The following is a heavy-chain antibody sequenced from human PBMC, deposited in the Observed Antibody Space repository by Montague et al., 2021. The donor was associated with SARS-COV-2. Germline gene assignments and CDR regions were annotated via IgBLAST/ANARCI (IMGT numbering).Heavy chain of an antibody. CDR3: ARESGYSSGWRYYYVMDV. CDR2: LLLGKKT. V-gene: IGHV4-4*07. CDR1: GVVELRRR. J-gene: IGHJ6*02. D-gene: IGHD6-19*01. Sequence: SETLSLTCTVSGVVELRRRSEEHTSELQSHHDFVCRLLLGKKTTYTPSLKSRVTMSVDTSKNQFSLNVTSVTAADTAIYYCARESGYSSGWRYYYVMDVWVQGKTVTVS.